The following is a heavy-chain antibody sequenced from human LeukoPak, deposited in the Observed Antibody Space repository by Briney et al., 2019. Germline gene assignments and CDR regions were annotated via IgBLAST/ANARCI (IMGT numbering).Heavy chain of an antibody. V-gene: IGHV3-30*04. CDR1: GFTFSSYA. CDR2: ISYDGSNK. CDR3: ARPSGSYYENYYYYYMDV. Sequence: PGGSLRLSCAASGFTFSSYAMHWVRQAPGKGLEWVAVISYDGSNKYYADSVKGRFTISRDNSKNTLYLQMNSLRAEDTAVYYCARPSGSYYENYYYYYMDVWGKGTTVTVSS. D-gene: IGHD1-26*01. J-gene: IGHJ6*03.